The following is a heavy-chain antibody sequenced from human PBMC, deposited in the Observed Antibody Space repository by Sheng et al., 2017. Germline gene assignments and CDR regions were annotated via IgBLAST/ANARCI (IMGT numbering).Heavy chain of an antibody. CDR2: IYHSGST. D-gene: IGHD2-2*01. CDR3: ARDPRDQMLSWVDP. CDR1: GYSISSGYY. V-gene: IGHV4-38-2*02. J-gene: IGHJ5*02. Sequence: QVQLQESGPGLVKPSETLSLTCTVSGYSISSGYYWAWIRQPPGKGLEWIGSIYHSGSTYYNPSLKSRVTISVDTSKNQFSLKLSSVTAADTAVYYCARDPRDQMLSWVDPWGQGTLVTVSS.